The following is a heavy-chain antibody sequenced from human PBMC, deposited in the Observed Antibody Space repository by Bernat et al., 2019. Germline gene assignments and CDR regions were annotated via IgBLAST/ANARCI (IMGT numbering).Heavy chain of an antibody. Sequence: EVQLVETGGGLIQPGGSLRLSCAASGFTVSSNYMSWVRQAPGKGLEWVSVIYSGGSTYYADSVKGRFTISRDNSKNTLYLQMNSLRAEGTAVYYCARVSVSSWTLTEYYFDYWGQGTLVTVSS. CDR2: IYSGGST. V-gene: IGHV3-53*02. CDR1: GFTVSSNY. D-gene: IGHD6-13*01. J-gene: IGHJ4*02. CDR3: ARVSVSSWTLTEYYFDY.